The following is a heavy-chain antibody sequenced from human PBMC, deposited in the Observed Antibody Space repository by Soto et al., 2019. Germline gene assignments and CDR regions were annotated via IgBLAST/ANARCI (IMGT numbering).Heavy chain of an antibody. CDR2: INPNSGGT. CDR1: GYTFTGYY. Sequence: QVQLVQSGAEVKKPGASVKVSCKASGYTFTGYYMHWVRQAPGQGLEWMGWINPNSGGTNYAQKFQGWVTMTRDTSISTAYMELSRLRSDDTAVYYCARGFTSLTSRSWYVDYYYGMDVWGQGTTVTVSS. V-gene: IGHV1-2*04. J-gene: IGHJ6*02. D-gene: IGHD6-13*01. CDR3: ARGFTSLTSRSWYVDYYYGMDV.